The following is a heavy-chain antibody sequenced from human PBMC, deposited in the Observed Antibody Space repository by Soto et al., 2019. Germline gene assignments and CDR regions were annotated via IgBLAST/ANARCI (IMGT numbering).Heavy chain of an antibody. Sequence: QVQLVESGGGVVQPGRSLRLSCAASGFTFSSYAMHWVRQAPGKGLEWVAVISYHGSNKYYVDSVKGRFTIARDNSTNTLYLQMNSLRAEDTAVYYCARGKSKECLARFDYWGKGTLVTVSS. CDR1: GFTFSSYA. D-gene: IGHD3-3*01. CDR3: ARGKSKECLARFDY. V-gene: IGHV3-30-3*01. CDR2: ISYHGSNK. J-gene: IGHJ4*02.